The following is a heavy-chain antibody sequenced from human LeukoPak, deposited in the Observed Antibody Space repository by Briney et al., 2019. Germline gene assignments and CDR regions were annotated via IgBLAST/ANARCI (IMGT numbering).Heavy chain of an antibody. J-gene: IGHJ4*02. V-gene: IGHV3-21*01. CDR1: GFTFSSYS. Sequence: GGSLRLSCAASGFTFSSYSMNWVRQAPGKGLEWVSSISSSSSYIYYAGSLKGRFTISRDNAKNSLYLQMNSLGAEDTAVYYCARGRVDQGPSSYWGQGTLVTVSS. CDR2: ISSSSSYI. CDR3: ARGRVDQGPSSY.